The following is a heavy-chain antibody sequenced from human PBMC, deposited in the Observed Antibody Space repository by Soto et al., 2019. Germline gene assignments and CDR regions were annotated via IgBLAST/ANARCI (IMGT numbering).Heavy chain of an antibody. V-gene: IGHV1-18*01. Sequence: ASVKVSCKASGGTFSSYAISWVRQAPGQGLEWMGWINPKNGNTKDARKFQGRVTMTTDTSTSTAYMELRSLRSDDTAVYYCAKEYCDSSRCYLPDYWGQGALVTVSS. J-gene: IGHJ4*02. CDR2: INPKNGNT. D-gene: IGHD2-2*01. CDR3: AKEYCDSSRCYLPDY. CDR1: GGTFSSYA.